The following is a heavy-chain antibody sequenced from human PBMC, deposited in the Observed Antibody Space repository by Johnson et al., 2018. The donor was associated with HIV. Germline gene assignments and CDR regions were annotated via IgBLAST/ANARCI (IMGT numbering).Heavy chain of an antibody. D-gene: IGHD6-19*01. V-gene: IGHV3-11*01. CDR1: GFTFSDYY. CDR2: ISSSGSTI. J-gene: IGHJ3*02. CDR3: AKDIASGYTNGGTRDI. Sequence: QVQLVESGGGLVKPGGSLRLSCAASGFTFSDYYMSWIRQAPGKGLEWVSYISSSGSTIYYADSVKGRFTISRDNSKNSLYLQMNSLRPEDTGLYYCAKDIASGYTNGGTRDIWGQGTMVTVSS.